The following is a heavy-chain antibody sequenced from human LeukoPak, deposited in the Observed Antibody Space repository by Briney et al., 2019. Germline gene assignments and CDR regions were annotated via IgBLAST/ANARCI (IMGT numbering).Heavy chain of an antibody. CDR1: GHTFTSYG. CDR2: VSAYADNT. V-gene: IGHV1-18*01. D-gene: IGHD3-22*01. J-gene: IGHJ3*02. CDR3: AGGDSSDDAFDI. Sequence: ASVKVSCKTSGHTFTSYGISWVRQAPGQGLEWMGWVSAYADNTNYVQKIQGRVTMTTDTSTSTAYMELRSLRSDDTAVYYCAGGDSSDDAFDIWGQGTMVTVSS.